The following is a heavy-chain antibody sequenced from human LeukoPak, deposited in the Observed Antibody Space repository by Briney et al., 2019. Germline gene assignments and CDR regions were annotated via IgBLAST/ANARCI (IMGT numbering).Heavy chain of an antibody. V-gene: IGHV5-51*01. CDR2: IYPGDSDT. CDR1: GYSFTSYW. D-gene: IGHD3-10*01. Sequence: GASLQISCKGSGYSFTSYWIGWVRQLPGKGLEWMAIIYPGDSDTRYSPSFQGQVTISADKSISTAYLQWSSLKASDTAMSYCARPYYYDSGQYYFHYWGQGTLVTVSS. J-gene: IGHJ4*02. CDR3: ARPYYYDSGQYYFHY.